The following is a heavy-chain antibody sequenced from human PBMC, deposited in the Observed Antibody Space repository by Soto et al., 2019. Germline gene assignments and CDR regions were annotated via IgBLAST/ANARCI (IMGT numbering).Heavy chain of an antibody. Sequence: ASVKVSCKASGDTFTSYGISWVRQAPGQGLEWMGWISAYNGNTNYAQKLQGRVTMTTDTSTSTAYMELRSLRSDDTAVYYCARDWGSSGWYNWFDPWGQGTLVTVS. D-gene: IGHD6-19*01. CDR2: ISAYNGNT. J-gene: IGHJ5*02. CDR1: GDTFTSYG. CDR3: ARDWGSSGWYNWFDP. V-gene: IGHV1-18*01.